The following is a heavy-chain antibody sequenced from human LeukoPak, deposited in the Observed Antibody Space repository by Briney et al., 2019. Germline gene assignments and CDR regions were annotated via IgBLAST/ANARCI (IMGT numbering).Heavy chain of an antibody. J-gene: IGHJ4*02. Sequence: GGSLRLSCAASGFTVSYNYMSWVRQAPGKGLEWVSAISGSGGSTYYADSVKGRFTISRDNSKNTLYLQMNSLRAEDTAVYYCAKDDTYYYGSGSYSIDYWGQGTLVTVSS. V-gene: IGHV3-23*01. CDR1: GFTVSYNY. CDR3: AKDDTYYYGSGSYSIDY. CDR2: ISGSGGST. D-gene: IGHD3-10*01.